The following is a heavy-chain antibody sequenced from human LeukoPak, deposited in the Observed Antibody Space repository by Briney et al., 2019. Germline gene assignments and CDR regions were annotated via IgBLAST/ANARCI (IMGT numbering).Heavy chain of an antibody. CDR3: ARDFHPQGSKRGDPLDY. CDR2: ISAYNGNT. Sequence: GASVKVSCKASGYTFTSYGISWVRQAPGQGLEWMGWISAYNGNTNYAQKLQGRVTMTTDTSTSTAYMELRSLRSDDTAVYYCARDFHPQGSKRGDPLDYWGQGTLVTVSS. D-gene: IGHD3-16*01. J-gene: IGHJ4*02. V-gene: IGHV1-18*01. CDR1: GYTFTSYG.